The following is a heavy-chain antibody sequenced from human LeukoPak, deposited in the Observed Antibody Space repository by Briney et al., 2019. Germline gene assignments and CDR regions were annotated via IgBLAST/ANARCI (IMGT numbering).Heavy chain of an antibody. CDR2: IYTSGST. CDR1: GGSISRYY. CDR3: ARDSYDSSGYYPYYFDY. D-gene: IGHD3-22*01. J-gene: IGHJ4*02. Sequence: SETLSLTCTVSGGSISRYYWSWIRQPPGRALEWIGRIYTSGSTNYNPSLKTRVTMSVDTSKNQFSLKLSSVTAADTAVYYCARDSYDSSGYYPYYFDYWGQGTLVTVSS. V-gene: IGHV4-4*07.